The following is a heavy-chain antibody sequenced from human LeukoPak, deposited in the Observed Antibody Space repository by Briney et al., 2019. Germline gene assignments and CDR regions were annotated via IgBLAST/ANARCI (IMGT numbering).Heavy chain of an antibody. V-gene: IGHV3-21*01. Sequence: PGGSLRLSCAASGFTFSTYSMNWVRQAPGQGLEWVSSISSSSTYIYYADSVKGRFTISRDNSKNSPYLQMNNLRAEDTAVYYCARWDRFHGVWGQGTLVTVSS. CDR2: ISSSSTYI. J-gene: IGHJ4*02. D-gene: IGHD1-14*01. CDR1: GFTFSTYS. CDR3: ARWDRFHGV.